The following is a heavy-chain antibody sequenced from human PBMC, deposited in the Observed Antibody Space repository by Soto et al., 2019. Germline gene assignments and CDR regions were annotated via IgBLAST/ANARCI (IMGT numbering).Heavy chain of an antibody. CDR2: IIPIFGTA. CDR3: ARDRDSGSLYRRKGYFDF. V-gene: IGHV1-69*13. J-gene: IGHJ4*02. Sequence: SVKVSCKASGGTFSSYAISWVRQAPGQGLEWMGGIIPIFGTANYAQKFQGRVTITADESTSTAYMELSSLRSEDTAVYYCARDRDSGSLYRRKGYFDFWGQGTQVTVSS. CDR1: GGTFSSYA. D-gene: IGHD1-26*01.